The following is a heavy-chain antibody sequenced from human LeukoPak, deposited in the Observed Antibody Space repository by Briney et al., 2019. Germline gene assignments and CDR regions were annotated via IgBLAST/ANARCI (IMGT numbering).Heavy chain of an antibody. Sequence: SETLSLTCTVSGGSISSYYWSWIRQPPGKGLEWIGYIYYSGSTNYNPSLKSRVTISVDTSKNQFSLKLSSVTAADTAVYYCARDIVVVPAAIAWFDPWGQGTLVIVSS. CDR2: IYYSGST. CDR1: GGSISSYY. CDR3: ARDIVVVPAAIAWFDP. J-gene: IGHJ5*02. V-gene: IGHV4-59*08. D-gene: IGHD2-2*01.